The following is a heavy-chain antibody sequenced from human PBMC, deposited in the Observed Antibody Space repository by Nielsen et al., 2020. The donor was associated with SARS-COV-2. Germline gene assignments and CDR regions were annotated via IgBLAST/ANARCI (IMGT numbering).Heavy chain of an antibody. CDR2: LYSTGRT. V-gene: IGHV3-53*01. D-gene: IGHD2-2*01. Sequence: GESLKISCAASGFRVSSDYMNWIRQAPGKGLEWVSVLYSTGRTYYADSVKGRFIISRDNSKNTLYLEMNRLRAEDTAVYYCARDCGVSCHWFNPWGQGTLVTVSS. J-gene: IGHJ5*02. CDR1: GFRVSSDY. CDR3: ARDCGVSCHWFNP.